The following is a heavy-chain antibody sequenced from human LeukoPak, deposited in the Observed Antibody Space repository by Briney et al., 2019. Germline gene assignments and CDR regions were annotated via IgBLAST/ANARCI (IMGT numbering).Heavy chain of an antibody. CDR2: ISYDGSNK. CDR3: ARVRSALVPPYYFDY. CDR1: GFTFSSYA. J-gene: IGHJ4*02. Sequence: GRSLRLSCAASGFTFSSYAMHWVRQAPGKGLEWVAVISYDGSNKYYADSVKGRFTISRDNSKNTLYLQMTSLRAEDTGIYYCARVRSALVPPYYFDYWGQGTRVTVSS. D-gene: IGHD4-23*01. V-gene: IGHV3-30*14.